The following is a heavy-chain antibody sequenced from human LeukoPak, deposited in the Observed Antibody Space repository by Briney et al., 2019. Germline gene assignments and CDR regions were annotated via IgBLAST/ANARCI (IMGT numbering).Heavy chain of an antibody. CDR1: GYTFTSYA. CDR2: INPNSGGT. Sequence: ASVKVSCKASGYTFTSYAMNWVRQAPGQGLECMGWINPNSGGTNYAQKFQGRVTMTRDTSISTAYMELSRLRSDDTAVYYCARVSISGSRLNWFDPWGQGTLVTVSS. CDR3: ARVSISGSRLNWFDP. J-gene: IGHJ5*02. V-gene: IGHV1-2*02. D-gene: IGHD1-26*01.